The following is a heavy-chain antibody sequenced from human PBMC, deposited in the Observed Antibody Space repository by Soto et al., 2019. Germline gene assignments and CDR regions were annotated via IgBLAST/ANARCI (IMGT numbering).Heavy chain of an antibody. Sequence: EVQLLESGGGLVQPGGSLRLSCAASGFTFSSYAMSWVRQAPGKGLEWVSAISGSGGSTYYADSVKGRFTISRDNSKNTLYLQMNSLRAEDTAVYYCAKDLSKSGVAYYYDSSGSSYYFDYWGQGTLVTVSS. V-gene: IGHV3-23*01. D-gene: IGHD3-22*01. CDR2: ISGSGGST. CDR3: AKDLSKSGVAYYYDSSGSSYYFDY. J-gene: IGHJ4*02. CDR1: GFTFSSYA.